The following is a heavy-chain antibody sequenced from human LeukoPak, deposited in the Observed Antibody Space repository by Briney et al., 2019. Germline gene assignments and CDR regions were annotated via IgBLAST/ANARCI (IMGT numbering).Heavy chain of an antibody. CDR2: ISRSATTI. CDR1: GFTFSSYE. CDR3: ARGPVTVSSFDY. Sequence: GGSLRLSCAASGFTFSSYEMNWVRQAPGKGLEGVSYISRSATTIFYADSVKGRFTISRDNAKNSVYLQMNSLRAEDTAVYYCARGPVTVSSFDYWGQGTLVTVSS. D-gene: IGHD4-17*01. J-gene: IGHJ4*02. V-gene: IGHV3-48*03.